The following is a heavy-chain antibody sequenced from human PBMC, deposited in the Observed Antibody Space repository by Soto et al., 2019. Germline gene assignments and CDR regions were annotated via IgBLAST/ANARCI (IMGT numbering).Heavy chain of an antibody. V-gene: IGHV4-31*03. CDR3: AGAPQPPYAYWYFDL. Sequence: QVQLQESGPGLVKPSQTLSLTCTVSGDSISSGGYYWSWIRQHPGNGLEWFGYIYYSGSTYYRPSLKRRLTISVATYKTQFSLKLSSVTAADTAVYYCAGAPQPPYAYWYFDLWGRGTLVTVSS. J-gene: IGHJ2*01. CDR1: GDSISSGGYY. CDR2: IYYSGST. D-gene: IGHD4-17*01.